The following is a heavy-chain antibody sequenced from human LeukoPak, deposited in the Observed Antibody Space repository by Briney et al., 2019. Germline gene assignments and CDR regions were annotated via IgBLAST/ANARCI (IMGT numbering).Heavy chain of an antibody. V-gene: IGHV3-7*01. CDR3: AGSGWQVYLDY. Sequence: GGSLRLSCAASGFTFSSYWMSWVRQAPGKVLEWVANIKQDGSESYYVDSVKGRLTISVDNAKNSMYLQMNSLRAEGTGVYYCAGSGWQVYLDYWGQGALVTVSS. D-gene: IGHD6-19*01. CDR1: GFTFSSYW. J-gene: IGHJ4*02. CDR2: IKQDGSES.